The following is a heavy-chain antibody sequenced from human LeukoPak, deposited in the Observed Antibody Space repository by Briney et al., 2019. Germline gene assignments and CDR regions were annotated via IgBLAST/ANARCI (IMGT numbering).Heavy chain of an antibody. CDR1: GGSISSYY. CDR3: ARVGGAADHDAFDI. Sequence: SETLSLTCTVSGGSISSYYWSWIRQPPGKGLEWIGYIYYSGSTNYNPSLKSRVTISVDTSKNQFSLKLSSVTAADTAVYYCARVGGAADHDAFDIWGQGTMVAVSS. D-gene: IGHD6-25*01. V-gene: IGHV4-59*01. CDR2: IYYSGST. J-gene: IGHJ3*02.